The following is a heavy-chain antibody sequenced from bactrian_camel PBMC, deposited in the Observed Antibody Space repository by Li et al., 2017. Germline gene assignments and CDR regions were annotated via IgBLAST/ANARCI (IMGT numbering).Heavy chain of an antibody. Sequence: HVQLVESGGESVQAGGSLRLSCEGSGRTYDKWCMGWFRQAPGKEREGIATIDSSGRTAYADFAKGRFTISQDNAKNTLALQMSSLRPEDTSMYYCAAAPSGRDCGGGTLKRYAYAYWGHGTQVTVS. V-gene: IGHV3S57*01. D-gene: IGHD7*01. CDR3: AAAPSGRDCGGGTLKRYAYAY. J-gene: IGHJ4*01. CDR1: GRTYDKWC. CDR2: IDSSGRT.